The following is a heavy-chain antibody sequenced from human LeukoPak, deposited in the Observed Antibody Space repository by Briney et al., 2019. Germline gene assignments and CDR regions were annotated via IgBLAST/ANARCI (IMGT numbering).Heavy chain of an antibody. CDR3: ARYYYDSSGYSWDDAFDI. V-gene: IGHV4-61*02. J-gene: IGHJ3*02. Sequence: SQTLSLTCTVSGGSISSGSYYWSWIRQPAGKGLEWIGRIYTSGSTNYNPSLKSRVTISVDTSKNQFSPKLSSVTAADTAVYYCARYYYDSSGYSWDDAFDIWGQGTMVTVSS. D-gene: IGHD3-22*01. CDR1: GGSISSGSYY. CDR2: IYTSGST.